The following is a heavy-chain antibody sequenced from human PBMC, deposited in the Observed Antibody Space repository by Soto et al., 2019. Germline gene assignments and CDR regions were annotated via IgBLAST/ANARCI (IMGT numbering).Heavy chain of an antibody. V-gene: IGHV3-23*01. CDR2: ISGSGGRT. Sequence: SLRLSCAASGFTFSSYAMSWVRQAPGKGLEWVSAISGSGGRTYYADSVKGRFTISRDNVENTVDLQMNSLGAEDTAVYYCVRDYCSGGTCYEGHWGQGTLVTVSS. CDR3: VRDYCSGGTCYEGH. D-gene: IGHD2-15*01. J-gene: IGHJ4*02. CDR1: GFTFSSYA.